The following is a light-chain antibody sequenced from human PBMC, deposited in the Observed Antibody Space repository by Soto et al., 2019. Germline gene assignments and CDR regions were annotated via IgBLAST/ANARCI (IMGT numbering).Light chain of an antibody. Sequence: DIQMTQSPSTLSASVGDRVIITCRASQSISNWLAWYQQKPGKAPNLLIYKASSLKSGVPSRFSGSGSGTDFTLTISSLQPEDFATYYCQQSYSTPRTFGQGTKVDIK. CDR3: QQSYSTPRT. CDR1: QSISNW. J-gene: IGKJ1*01. V-gene: IGKV1-5*03. CDR2: KAS.